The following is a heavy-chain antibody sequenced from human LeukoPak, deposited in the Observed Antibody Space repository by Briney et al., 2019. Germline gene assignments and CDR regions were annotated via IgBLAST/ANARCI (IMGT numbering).Heavy chain of an antibody. D-gene: IGHD3-10*01. V-gene: IGHV3-15*01. Sequence: PGGSLRLSCAASGFTFSNAWMSWVRQAPGKGLEWVGRIKSKTDGGTTDYAAPVKGRFTISRDDSKNTLYLQMNSLKTEDTAVYYCTTLAYGSGSYYLSDYWGQGTLVTVSS. CDR1: GFTFSNAW. J-gene: IGHJ4*02. CDR3: TTLAYGSGSYYLSDY. CDR2: IKSKTDGGTT.